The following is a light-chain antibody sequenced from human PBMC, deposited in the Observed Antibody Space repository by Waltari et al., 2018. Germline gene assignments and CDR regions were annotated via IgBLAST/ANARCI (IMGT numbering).Light chain of an antibody. V-gene: IGLV3-10*01. CDR1: AWPKHY. Sequence: SYELTQPPSVSVSPGQTARITCSGAAWPKHYDYWYQQKSGQAPVLVIREDTKRPSGIPERFSGSSSGTMATLTISGAQVEDEADYYCYSTDSSGNHRVFGGGTKLTVL. CDR3: YSTDSSGNHRV. J-gene: IGLJ3*02. CDR2: EDT.